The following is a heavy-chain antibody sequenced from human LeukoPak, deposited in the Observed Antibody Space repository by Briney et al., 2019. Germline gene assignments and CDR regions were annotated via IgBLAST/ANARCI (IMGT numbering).Heavy chain of an antibody. CDR2: INPSGGST. CDR3: ARATSPSWYSSTLFDY. V-gene: IGHV1-46*01. J-gene: IGHJ4*02. CDR1: GYTFTSYY. D-gene: IGHD6-13*01. Sequence: ASVKVSCKASGYTFTSYYMHWVRRAPGQGLEWMGIINPSGGSTSYAQKFQGRVTMTRDTSTSTVYMELSSLRSEDTAVYYCARATSPSWYSSTLFDYWGQGTLVTVSS.